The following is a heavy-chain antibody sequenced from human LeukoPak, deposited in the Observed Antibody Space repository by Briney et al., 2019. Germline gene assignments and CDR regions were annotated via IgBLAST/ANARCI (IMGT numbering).Heavy chain of an antibody. Sequence: SETLSLTCTGSGGSISSGSYYWSWIRQPAGKGLEWIGRIYTSGSTNYNPSLKSRVTISVDTSKNQFSLKLSSVTAADTAVYYCARAHSGSYLGSFDYWGQGTLVTVSS. CDR3: ARAHSGSYLGSFDY. J-gene: IGHJ4*02. V-gene: IGHV4-61*02. CDR2: IYTSGST. D-gene: IGHD1-26*01. CDR1: GGSISSGSYY.